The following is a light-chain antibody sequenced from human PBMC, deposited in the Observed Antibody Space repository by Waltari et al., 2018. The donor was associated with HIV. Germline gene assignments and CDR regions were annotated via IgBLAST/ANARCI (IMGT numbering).Light chain of an antibody. CDR2: DVN. CDR3: GSYSSTTGHVV. Sequence: QSGLAQPASVSGSLGETIAIVCTGSTADIAGGHHVSWYQQYTGKPPRLLIYDVNHRPSGISDRFSGSRSGNTASLTISGLLTDDESDYFCGSYSSTTGHVVFGGGTRVTVL. V-gene: IGLV2-14*03. J-gene: IGLJ2*01. CDR1: TADIAGGHH.